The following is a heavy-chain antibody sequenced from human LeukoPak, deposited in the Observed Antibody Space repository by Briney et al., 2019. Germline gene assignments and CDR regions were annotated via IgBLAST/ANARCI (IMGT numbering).Heavy chain of an antibody. Sequence: GESLKISCKGSGYSFTSYWIGWVHQMPGKGLEWMGIIYPGDSDTRYSPSFQGQVTISADKSISTAYLQWSSLKASDTAMYYCARYGSGSYYKRDDAFDIWGQGTMVTVSS. CDR3: ARYGSGSYYKRDDAFDI. CDR1: GYSFTSYW. D-gene: IGHD3-10*01. V-gene: IGHV5-51*07. CDR2: IYPGDSDT. J-gene: IGHJ3*02.